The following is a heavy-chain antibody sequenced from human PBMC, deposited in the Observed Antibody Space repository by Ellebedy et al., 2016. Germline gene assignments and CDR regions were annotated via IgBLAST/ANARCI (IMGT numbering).Heavy chain of an antibody. CDR2: IIPIFGTA. Sequence: ASVKVSCKASGYTFTSYGISWVRQAPGQGLEWMGGIIPIFGTANYAQKFQGRVTITADESTSTAYMELSSLRSEDTAVYYCARDSPRFCSGGSCYMDWGQGTLVTVSS. CDR3: ARDSPRFCSGGSCYMD. J-gene: IGHJ4*02. CDR1: GYTFTSYG. D-gene: IGHD2-15*01. V-gene: IGHV1-69*13.